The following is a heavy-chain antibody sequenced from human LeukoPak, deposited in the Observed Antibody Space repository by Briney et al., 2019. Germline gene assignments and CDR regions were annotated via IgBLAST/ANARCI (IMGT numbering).Heavy chain of an antibody. CDR1: GFTFSSYE. Sequence: GGSLRLSCAASGFTFSSYEMNWVRQAPGKGLEWVAFIQYDGSNKYYADSVKGRFTISRDNSKNTLYLQMNSLRAEDTAVYYCAKRGTVTTFGHCDYWGQGTLVTVSS. CDR2: IQYDGSNK. V-gene: IGHV3-30*02. J-gene: IGHJ4*02. CDR3: AKRGTVTTFGHCDY. D-gene: IGHD4-17*01.